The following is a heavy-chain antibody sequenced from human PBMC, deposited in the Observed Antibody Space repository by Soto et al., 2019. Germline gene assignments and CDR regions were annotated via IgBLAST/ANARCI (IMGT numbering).Heavy chain of an antibody. Sequence: PGGSLRLSCAASGFTFTRYSMNWVRQAPVKGLEWVSSISSTTNYIYYGDSMKGRFTISRDNAKNSLYLEMNSLRAEDTAVYYGARESEDLTSNFDCWGQGTLVTVSS. CDR2: ISSTTNYI. CDR3: ARESEDLTSNFDC. V-gene: IGHV3-21*06. CDR1: GFTFTRYS. J-gene: IGHJ4*02.